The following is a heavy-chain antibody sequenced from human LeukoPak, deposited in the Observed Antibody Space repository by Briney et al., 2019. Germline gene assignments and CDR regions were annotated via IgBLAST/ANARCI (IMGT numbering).Heavy chain of an antibody. D-gene: IGHD6-6*01. J-gene: IGHJ4*02. CDR2: INSDGSST. V-gene: IGHV3-74*01. CDR1: GFTFSSNS. Sequence: GGSLRLFCAASGFTFSSNSMHWVRQAPGKGLVWVSHINSDGSSTNYADSVKGRFTISRDNAKNTLYLQMNSLRAEDTAVYYCARGGAYSSSPFDYWGQGTLVTVSS. CDR3: ARGGAYSSSPFDY.